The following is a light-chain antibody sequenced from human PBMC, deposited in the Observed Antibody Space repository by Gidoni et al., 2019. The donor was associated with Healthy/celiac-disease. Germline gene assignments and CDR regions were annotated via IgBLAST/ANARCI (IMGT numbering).Light chain of an antibody. CDR2: EAS. Sequence: DIQMTQSPSTLSASVGDRVTINCRASQTISSWLAWYQQKPGKVPKLLIYEASNLESGVPSRFSCSGSGTEFTLTISSLQPDDFATYYCQQYNSYSRTFGQGTKLEIK. J-gene: IGKJ2*02. CDR3: QQYNSYSRT. CDR1: QTISSW. V-gene: IGKV1-5*01.